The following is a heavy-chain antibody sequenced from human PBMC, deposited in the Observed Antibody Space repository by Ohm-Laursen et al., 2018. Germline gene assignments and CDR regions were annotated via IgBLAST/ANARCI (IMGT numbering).Heavy chain of an antibody. J-gene: IGHJ6*02. Sequence: SLRLTCAGSGFTFDDYAMLWVRQAPGKGLEWVSGVNWNSGTMAYADSMKGRFTISRDNAKNTLYLQMNSLRAEDTAVYYCARGSLNGLDVWGQGTTVTVSS. CDR3: ARGSLNGLDV. D-gene: IGHD3-16*01. CDR2: VNWNSGTM. V-gene: IGHV3-9*01. CDR1: GFTFDDYA.